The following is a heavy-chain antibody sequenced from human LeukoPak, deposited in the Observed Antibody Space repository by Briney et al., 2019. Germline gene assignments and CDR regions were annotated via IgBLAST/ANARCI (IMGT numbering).Heavy chain of an antibody. CDR1: GFTFSSYA. J-gene: IGHJ4*02. Sequence: GGSLRLSCAASGFTFSSYAMSWVRQTPGKGLEWVSGISGSGDNTYYADSVKGRFTISRDNSKNTLYLQMNSLRAEDTAVYYCAKDRGYYYGSGSYYKKPYYFDYWGQGTLVTVSS. D-gene: IGHD3-10*01. V-gene: IGHV3-23*01. CDR3: AKDRGYYYGSGSYYKKPYYFDY. CDR2: ISGSGDNT.